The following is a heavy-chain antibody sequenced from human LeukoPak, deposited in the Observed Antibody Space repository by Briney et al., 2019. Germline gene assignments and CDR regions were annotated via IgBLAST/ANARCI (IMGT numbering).Heavy chain of an antibody. CDR1: GFTFSSYG. D-gene: IGHD5-18*01. Sequence: GGSLRLSCAASGFTFSSYGMHWVRQAPGKGLEWVSVIRYDGSNKYYADSVKGRFTISRDNSKNTLYLQMNSMRAEDTAVDYCAREQGRGYSYGYDYWGQGTPVTVSS. CDR3: AREQGRGYSYGYDY. CDR2: IRYDGSNK. J-gene: IGHJ4*02. V-gene: IGHV3-33*01.